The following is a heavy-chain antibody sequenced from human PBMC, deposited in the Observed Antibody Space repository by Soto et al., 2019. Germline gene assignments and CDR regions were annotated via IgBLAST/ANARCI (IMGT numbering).Heavy chain of an antibody. V-gene: IGHV1-69*13. J-gene: IGHJ6*02. D-gene: IGHD3-10*01. Sequence: GASVKVSCKAAGDTFSSYAISWVRQAPGQGLEWMGGIIPIFGTANYAQKFQGRVTITADESTSTAYMELSSLRSEDTAVYYCAREFRFTMVRGVKPYYYYGMDVWGQGTTVTVSS. CDR1: GDTFSSYA. CDR2: IIPIFGTA. CDR3: AREFRFTMVRGVKPYYYYGMDV.